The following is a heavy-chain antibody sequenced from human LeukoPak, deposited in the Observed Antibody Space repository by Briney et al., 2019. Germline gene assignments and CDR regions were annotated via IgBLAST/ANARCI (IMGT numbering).Heavy chain of an antibody. V-gene: IGHV5-51*01. Sequence: GESLKISWKTSGYSFRIYWIGWARQMPGRGLEWMAIMYPGDSDTTYSPSFQGQVTISVDKSISTAYLQWSSLGASDTATYYCARGQTDEVFDYWGQGTLVVVSS. CDR3: ARGQTDEVFDY. CDR2: MYPGDSDT. CDR1: GYSFRIYW. J-gene: IGHJ4*02.